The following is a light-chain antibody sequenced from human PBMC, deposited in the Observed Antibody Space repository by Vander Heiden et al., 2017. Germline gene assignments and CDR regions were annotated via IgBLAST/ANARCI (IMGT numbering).Light chain of an antibody. V-gene: IGKV2-28*01. Sequence: DIVMTQSPLSLPVTPGEPASISCRSSQSLLHGNGYTYLDWYLQKPLQSPHLLIYLGSNRASGVPDRFSGSGSGTDFTLKISRVEAEDVGVYYCRQSLQNVQSLGQGTKMEIK. CDR3: RQSLQNVQS. CDR1: QSLLHGNGYTY. CDR2: LGS. J-gene: IGKJ2*01.